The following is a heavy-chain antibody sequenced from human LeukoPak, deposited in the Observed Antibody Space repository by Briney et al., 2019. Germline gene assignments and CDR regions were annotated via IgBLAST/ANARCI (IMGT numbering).Heavy chain of an antibody. J-gene: IGHJ4*02. CDR1: GYTFTGYY. Sequence: ASVKVSCKASGYTFTGYYMHWVRQAPGQGLEWMGWINPNSGGTNYAQKFQGRVTMTRDTSISTAYMELRRLRSDATAVYSCARGRSGSYPFFDYWGQGTLVTVSS. V-gene: IGHV1-2*02. CDR3: ARGRSGSYPFFDY. D-gene: IGHD1-26*01. CDR2: INPNSGGT.